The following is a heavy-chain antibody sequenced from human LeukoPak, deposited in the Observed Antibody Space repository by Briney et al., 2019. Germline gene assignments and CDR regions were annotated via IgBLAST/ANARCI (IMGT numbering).Heavy chain of an antibody. Sequence: PSQTLSLTCTVSGGSISSGGYYWSWIRQPPGKGLEWIGYIYHSGSTYYNPSLKSRVTISVDRSKNQFSLKLSSVTAADTAVYYCARDMESSGWYRAFDIWGQGTMVTVSS. D-gene: IGHD6-19*01. CDR2: IYHSGST. V-gene: IGHV4-30-2*01. J-gene: IGHJ3*02. CDR1: GGSISSGGYY. CDR3: ARDMESSGWYRAFDI.